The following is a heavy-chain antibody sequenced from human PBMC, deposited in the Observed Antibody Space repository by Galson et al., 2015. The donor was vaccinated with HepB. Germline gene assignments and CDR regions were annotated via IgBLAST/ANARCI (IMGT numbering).Heavy chain of an antibody. CDR1: GGTFSSYA. CDR3: ARPTLVVAHDAFDI. Sequence: SVKVSCKASGGTFSSYAISWVRQAPGQGLEWMGGIIPIFGTANYAQKFQGRVTITADESTSTAYMELSSLRSEDTAVYYCARPTLVVAHDAFDIWGQGTMVTVSS. CDR2: IIPIFGTA. J-gene: IGHJ3*02. D-gene: IGHD3-22*01. V-gene: IGHV1-69*13.